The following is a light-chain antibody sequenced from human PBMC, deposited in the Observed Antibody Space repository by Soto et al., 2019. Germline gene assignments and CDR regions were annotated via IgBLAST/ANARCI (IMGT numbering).Light chain of an antibody. CDR2: EVS. J-gene: IGLJ1*01. CDR1: SSDIGKSKY. V-gene: IGLV2-14*01. Sequence: QSALTQPASVSGSPGQSITFPCTGTSSDIGKSKYVSWFQQLPGEAPRLIIYEVSNRPSGVSNRFSGSKSGNTASLTISGLQAEDEADYYCSSFSRSTTLDYVFGTGTKVTVL. CDR3: SSFSRSTTLDYV.